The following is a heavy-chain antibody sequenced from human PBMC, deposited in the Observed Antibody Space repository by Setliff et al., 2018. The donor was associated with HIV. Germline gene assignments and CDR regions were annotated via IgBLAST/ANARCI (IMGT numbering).Heavy chain of an antibody. Sequence: LSLTCAVYGRSFSGYYWNWVRQAPGKGLEWVSYISGSGRTVYYADSVKGRFTISRDNAKKALYLQMNSLRAEDTAVYYCARPWAFDIWGQGTMVTVSS. CDR2: ISGSGRTV. J-gene: IGHJ3*02. V-gene: IGHV3-11*04. CDR1: GRSFSGYY. CDR3: ARPWAFDI.